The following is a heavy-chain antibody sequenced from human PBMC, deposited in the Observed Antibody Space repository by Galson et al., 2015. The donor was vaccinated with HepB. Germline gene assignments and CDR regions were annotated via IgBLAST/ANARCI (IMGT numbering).Heavy chain of an antibody. CDR2: ISGSGGST. Sequence: SLRLSCAASGFTFSSYAMSWVRQAPGKGLEWVSAISGSGGSTYYADSVKGRFTISRDNSKNTLYLQMNSLRAEDTAVYYCAKVIARSSSWYVPASLDYWGQGTLVTVSS. J-gene: IGHJ4*02. V-gene: IGHV3-23*01. CDR3: AKVIARSSSWYVPASLDY. CDR1: GFTFSSYA. D-gene: IGHD6-13*01.